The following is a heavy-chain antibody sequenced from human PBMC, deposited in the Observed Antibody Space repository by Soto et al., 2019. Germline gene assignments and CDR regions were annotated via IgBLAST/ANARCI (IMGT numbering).Heavy chain of an antibody. D-gene: IGHD3-10*01. CDR2: INPNSGGT. V-gene: IGHV1-2*04. Sequence: ASVKVSCKASGYTFTGYYMHWVRQAPGQGLEWMGWINPNSGGTNYAQKFQGWVTMTRDTSISTAYMELSRLRSDDTAVYYCARAGGFGELGSDYWGQGTLVTVSS. CDR1: GYTFTGYY. J-gene: IGHJ4*02. CDR3: ARAGGFGELGSDY.